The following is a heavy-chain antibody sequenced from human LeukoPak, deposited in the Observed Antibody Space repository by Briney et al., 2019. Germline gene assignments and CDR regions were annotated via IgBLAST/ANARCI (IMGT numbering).Heavy chain of an antibody. D-gene: IGHD2-15*01. V-gene: IGHV3-30-3*01. Sequence: RSLRLSFAASGFTFNIYTMHGVRQAPGKGRGGGAVISYDGSNKYYADSVTRRFTISRDNSKNMLYLQMNSLRTEDTSMYYCAGGGPWFDPWGQGTLVTVSS. J-gene: IGHJ5*02. CDR1: GFTFNIYT. CDR3: AGGGPWFDP. CDR2: ISYDGSNK.